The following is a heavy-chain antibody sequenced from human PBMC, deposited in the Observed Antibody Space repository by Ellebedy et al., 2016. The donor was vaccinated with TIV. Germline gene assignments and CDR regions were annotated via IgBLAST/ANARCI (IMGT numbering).Heavy chain of an antibody. CDR1: GFTFSSYS. Sequence: GESLKISCAASGFTFSSYSMNWVRQAPGKGLEWVSYISSSSSTIYYADSVKGRFTISRDNSKNTLYLQMNSLRAEDTAVYYCAKDNYGDYGGRDYWGQGTLVTVSS. J-gene: IGHJ4*02. V-gene: IGHV3-48*01. CDR3: AKDNYGDYGGRDY. D-gene: IGHD4-17*01. CDR2: ISSSSSTI.